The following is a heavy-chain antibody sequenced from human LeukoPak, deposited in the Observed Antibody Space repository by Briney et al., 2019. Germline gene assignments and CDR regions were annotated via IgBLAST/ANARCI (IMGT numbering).Heavy chain of an antibody. J-gene: IGHJ3*01. V-gene: IGHV3-33*01. CDR2: LWADGTNH. CDR1: GFTLSIYG. Sequence: GGSLRLSCATSGFTLSIYGMHWVRQVPGKGLEWVAVLWADGTNHYYADSVKGRFTISRDTSKNTLYLQMDSLRVEDTAVYYCARGFRAFDFWAQGTMVTVSS. CDR3: ARGFRAFDF.